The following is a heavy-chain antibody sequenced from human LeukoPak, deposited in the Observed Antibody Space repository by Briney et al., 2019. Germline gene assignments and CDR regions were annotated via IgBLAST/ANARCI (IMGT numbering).Heavy chain of an antibody. Sequence: SETLSLTCTVSGGSISIYYWTWIGQPPGKGREGMGYIYYSGNTNYNPSLNSRVTISLDTSRSQFSLRLSSVTAADTAVYYCARRARATAGGDYFDYWGQGTLVTVSS. J-gene: IGHJ4*02. V-gene: IGHV4-59*08. CDR3: ARRARATAGGDYFDY. CDR2: IYYSGNT. CDR1: GGSISIYY. D-gene: IGHD6-13*01.